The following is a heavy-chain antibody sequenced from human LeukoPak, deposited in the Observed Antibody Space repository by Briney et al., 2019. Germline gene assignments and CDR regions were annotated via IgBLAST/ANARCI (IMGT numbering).Heavy chain of an antibody. Sequence: GGSLRLSCAASGFTFSSYEMNWVRQAPGKGLEWVSYISSSGSTIYYADSVKGRFTISRDNAKNSLYLQMNSLRAEDTAVYYCARDRPENYGDYRPFDCWGQGTLVTVSS. V-gene: IGHV3-48*03. CDR1: GFTFSSYE. J-gene: IGHJ4*02. CDR2: ISSSGSTI. CDR3: ARDRPENYGDYRPFDC. D-gene: IGHD4-17*01.